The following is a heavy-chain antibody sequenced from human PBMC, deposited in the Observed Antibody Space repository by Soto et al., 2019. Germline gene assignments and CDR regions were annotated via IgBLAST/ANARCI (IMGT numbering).Heavy chain of an antibody. J-gene: IGHJ4*02. CDR3: AKGGGFGTGAYYNVAY. CDR2: TTDDGGRT. V-gene: IGHV3-23*01. D-gene: IGHD3-10*01. Sequence: EVQLLESGGGLVEPGGSLRLSCTASGFSFSSYAMTWVRQAPGKGLEWVSSTTDDGGRTFYADSVKGRFTISRDNSNNWVYLQSMSARAEDTALYCCAKGGGFGTGAYYNVAYWGQGTLVTVSS. CDR1: GFSFSSYA.